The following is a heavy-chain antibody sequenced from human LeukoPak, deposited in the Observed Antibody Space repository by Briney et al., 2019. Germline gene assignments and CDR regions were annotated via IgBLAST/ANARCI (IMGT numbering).Heavy chain of an antibody. J-gene: IGHJ4*02. CDR1: GYTFVDYY. CDR2: LNPRSGAT. Sequence: ASVKVSCKASGYTFVDYYLYWVRQAPGQGLEWMGWLNPRSGATNYAQKFQARVTMTRDASINTAYMELSRLRSDDTAVYYCARDHRRGSTGYDMPADWGQGTLVTVSS. CDR3: ARDHRRGSTGYDMPAD. V-gene: IGHV1-2*02. D-gene: IGHD5-12*01.